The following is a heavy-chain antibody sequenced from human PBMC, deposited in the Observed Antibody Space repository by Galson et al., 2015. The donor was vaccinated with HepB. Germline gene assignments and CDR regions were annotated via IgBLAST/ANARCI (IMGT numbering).Heavy chain of an antibody. D-gene: IGHD1-26*01. CDR3: AREFFGIVGSTTLAYFDS. CDR1: GFLFSNYT. V-gene: IGHV3-21*01. CDR2: IRSGNSSL. Sequence: SLRLSCAASGFLFSNYTMNWVRQAPGKGLEWVSSIRSGNSSLFYADSVKGRFTISRDNAEKSLYLHMNSLRAEDTAVYYCAREFFGIVGSTTLAYFDSWGQGTVVTVSS. J-gene: IGHJ4*02.